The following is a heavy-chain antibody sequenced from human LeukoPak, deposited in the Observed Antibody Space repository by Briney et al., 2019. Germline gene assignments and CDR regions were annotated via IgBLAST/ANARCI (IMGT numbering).Heavy chain of an antibody. CDR3: ARGGSCRWITA. CDR2: INPMSGET. CDR1: GYSFNTYY. J-gene: IGHJ5*02. D-gene: IGHD2-8*02. V-gene: IGHV1-8*02. Sequence: ASVKVSCKASGYSFNTYYMNWVRQAPGQGLEWMGWINPMSGETGYAQEFQGRVTLTRSTSTSTVYMELSSLRSDDTAIYYCARGGSCRWITAWGQGTLDTVSP.